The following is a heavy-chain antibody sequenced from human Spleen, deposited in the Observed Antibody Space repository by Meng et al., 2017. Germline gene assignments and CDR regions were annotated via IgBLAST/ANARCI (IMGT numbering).Heavy chain of an antibody. CDR3: ARGEGRQQLVRRPRFDP. V-gene: IGHV4-34*01. Sequence: HVQLPQWGAGLLKPSEPLSLPCAVYGGSFNRFYWTWIRQPPGKGLEWIGEIYHSGGTDYNPSLKSRVTISVDTSKNQFSLKLSSVTAADTAVYYCARGEGRQQLVRRPRFDPWGQGTLVTVSS. CDR2: IYHSGGT. CDR1: GGSFNRFY. J-gene: IGHJ5*02. D-gene: IGHD6-13*01.